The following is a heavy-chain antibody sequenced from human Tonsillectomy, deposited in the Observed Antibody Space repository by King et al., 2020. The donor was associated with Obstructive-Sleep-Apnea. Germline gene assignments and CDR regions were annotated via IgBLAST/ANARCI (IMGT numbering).Heavy chain of an antibody. Sequence: QLVQSGGGLVQPGGSLKLSCAASGVSFSGSAIHWVRQASGKGLGWVGGIRSNPNSYATVYAASVKGRFTISRDESKNTAYLQMNSLKTEDTAVYYCTRRSEAAASGMDVWGQGTTVTVSS. CDR2: IRSNPNSYAT. D-gene: IGHD6-13*01. V-gene: IGHV3-73*01. CDR3: TRRSEAAASGMDV. J-gene: IGHJ6*02. CDR1: GVSFSGSA.